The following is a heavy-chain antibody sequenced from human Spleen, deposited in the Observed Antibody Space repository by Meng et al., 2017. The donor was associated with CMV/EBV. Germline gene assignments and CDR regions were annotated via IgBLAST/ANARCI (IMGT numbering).Heavy chain of an antibody. J-gene: IGHJ4*02. Sequence: GESLKISCAVSGFTVSSNFMNWVRQAPGKGLEWVSILYSGGSTYYGDSVKGRFTISRDNSKNTLYLQMNSLGVEDTAVYYCARGRRAGYGDYLGYFDYWGQGTLVTVS. CDR3: ARGRRAGYGDYLGYFDY. CDR1: GFTVSSNF. V-gene: IGHV3-66*02. D-gene: IGHD4-17*01. CDR2: LYSGGST.